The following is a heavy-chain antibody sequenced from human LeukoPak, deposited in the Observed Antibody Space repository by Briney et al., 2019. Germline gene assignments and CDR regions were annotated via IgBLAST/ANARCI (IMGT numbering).Heavy chain of an antibody. CDR2: IIPIFGTA. Sequence: EASVKVSCRASGGTFSSYAISWVRQAPGQGLEWMGGIIPIFGTANYAQKFQGRVTITTDESTSTAYMELSSLRSEDTAVYYCASDYGDYAENAFDIWGQGTMVTVSS. CDR1: GGTFSSYA. J-gene: IGHJ3*02. V-gene: IGHV1-69*05. CDR3: ASDYGDYAENAFDI. D-gene: IGHD4-17*01.